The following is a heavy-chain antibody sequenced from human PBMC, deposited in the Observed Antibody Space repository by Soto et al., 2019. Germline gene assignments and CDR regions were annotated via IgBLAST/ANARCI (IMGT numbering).Heavy chain of an antibody. CDR2: IYYSGST. CDR1: GGSISTYY. D-gene: IGHD3-16*02. Sequence: QVQLQESGPGLVRPSETLSLTCTVSGGSISTYYWSWIRQPPGKGLEWIGYIYYSGSTNYNPSRNSRAPISVDTPKSQFSLSLSSVTAADTAVYYCAREGFRGVINSGWFDPCGHGTLVTVSS. J-gene: IGHJ5*02. V-gene: IGHV4-59*01. CDR3: AREGFRGVINSGWFDP.